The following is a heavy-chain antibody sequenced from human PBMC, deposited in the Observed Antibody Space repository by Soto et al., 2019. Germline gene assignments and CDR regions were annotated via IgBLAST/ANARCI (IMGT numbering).Heavy chain of an antibody. D-gene: IGHD3-22*01. Sequence: QVQLVQSGGEVKKPGASVRVSCKASGYAFTDHGMSWVRQAPGQGLEGMGWISTHNGDTNYAQNLHGRGTITTDPSTSTGYMELSSLRSDDTAVYYCARGLSLSDYYVDYWGQGPLVTVSS. V-gene: IGHV1-18*01. CDR3: ARGLSLSDYYVDY. J-gene: IGHJ4*02. CDR2: ISTHNGDT. CDR1: GYAFTDHG.